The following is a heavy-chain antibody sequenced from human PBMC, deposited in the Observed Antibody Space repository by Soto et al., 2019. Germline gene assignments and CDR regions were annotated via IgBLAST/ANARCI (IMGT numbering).Heavy chain of an antibody. CDR3: ANAGYSFFFDY. D-gene: IGHD5-18*01. J-gene: IGHJ4*02. CDR1: GFSFSSYV. V-gene: IGHV3-23*01. CDR2: ISGSDDDT. Sequence: EVQLLESGGGLVQPGGSLRLSCAASGFSFSSYVMTWVRQAPGKGLEWVSDISGSDDDTYYADSVKGRFTIPRDNSNNTLFLQMNSLRAEDTAVYFCANAGYSFFFDYWGQGTLVTVSS.